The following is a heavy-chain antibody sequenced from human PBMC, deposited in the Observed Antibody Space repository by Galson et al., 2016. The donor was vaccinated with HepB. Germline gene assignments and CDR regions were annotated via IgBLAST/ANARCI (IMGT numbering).Heavy chain of an antibody. CDR2: ISASSDFT. J-gene: IGHJ6*03. CDR1: GFTFSSYA. V-gene: IGHV3-23*01. Sequence: SLRLSCAASGFTFSSYAMSWVRQAPGKGLEWVSSISASSDFTYYVDSVRGRFTISRDNSRNTLYLQMNSLRAEDTAVYFCAKAPGTDYYYMDVWGKGTTVTVSS. CDR3: AKAPGTDYYYMDV.